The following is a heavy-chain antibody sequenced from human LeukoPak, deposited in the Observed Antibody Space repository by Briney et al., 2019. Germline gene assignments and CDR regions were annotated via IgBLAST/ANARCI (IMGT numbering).Heavy chain of an antibody. CDR3: AKDDLGDITMITAY. CDR1: GFTFSSYA. D-gene: IGHD3-22*01. Sequence: TGGSLRLSCAASGFTFSSYAMSWVCQAPGKGLEWVSAISGRGGSTYYADSVKGRFTISRDNSKNTLYLQMNSLRAEDTAVYYCAKDDLGDITMITAYWGQGTLVTVSS. V-gene: IGHV3-23*01. CDR2: ISGRGGST. J-gene: IGHJ4*02.